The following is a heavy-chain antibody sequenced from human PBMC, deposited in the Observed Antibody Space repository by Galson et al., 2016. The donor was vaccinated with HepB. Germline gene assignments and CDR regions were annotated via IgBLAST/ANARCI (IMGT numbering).Heavy chain of an antibody. D-gene: IGHD6-13*01. CDR1: GYTFTSYY. Sequence: SCKASGYTFTSYYMHWVRQAPGQGLEWMGIINPSDGSTNYAQKFQGRVTMPRDSSTRTVYMELSSLRSEDTAVYYCARGNGFGPFSSSWIDYWGQGTLVTVSS. V-gene: IGHV1-46*01. CDR2: INPSDGST. CDR3: ARGNGFGPFSSSWIDY. J-gene: IGHJ4*02.